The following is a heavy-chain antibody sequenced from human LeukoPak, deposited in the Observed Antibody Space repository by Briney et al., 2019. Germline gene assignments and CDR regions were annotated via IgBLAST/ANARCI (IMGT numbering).Heavy chain of an antibody. D-gene: IGHD2-2*01. CDR1: RGSITNSSCY. V-gene: IGHV4-39*01. J-gene: IGHJ4*02. CDR3: ARRAVVPAAVSYFDN. Sequence: SETLSLTCAVFRGSITNSSCYWGWIRQPPGKGLEWIGGIYYTGTTYYSPSLNSRITISMDTSKNQYSLRLASVTAADTALYYCARRAVVPAAVSYFDNWGQGTLVTVSS. CDR2: IYYTGTT.